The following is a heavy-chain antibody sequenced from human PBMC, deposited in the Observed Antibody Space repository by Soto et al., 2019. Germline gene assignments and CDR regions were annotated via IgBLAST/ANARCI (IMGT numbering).Heavy chain of an antibody. CDR2: IWYDGSNK. V-gene: IGHV3-33*01. CDR1: GFTFSSYG. CDR3: ARGDRLLSPLDY. Sequence: GGSLRLSCAASGFTFSSYGMHWVRQAPGKGLEWVAVIWYDGSNKYYADSVKGRFTISRDNSKNTLYLQMNSLRAEDTAVYYCARGDRLLSPLDYWGQGTLVTVSS. D-gene: IGHD5-12*01. J-gene: IGHJ4*02.